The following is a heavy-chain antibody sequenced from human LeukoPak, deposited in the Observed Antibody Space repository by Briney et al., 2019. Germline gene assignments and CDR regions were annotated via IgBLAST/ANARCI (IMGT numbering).Heavy chain of an antibody. V-gene: IGHV1-2*02. D-gene: IGHD6-19*01. Sequence: ASVKISCKASGYTFTGYYMHWVRQAPGQGLEWMGWINPNSGGTNYAQKFQGRVTMTRDTSISTAYMELSRLRTDDTAVYYCARAGSGWYWYFDLWGRGTLVTVSS. CDR1: GYTFTGYY. CDR3: ARAGSGWYWYFDL. CDR2: INPNSGGT. J-gene: IGHJ2*01.